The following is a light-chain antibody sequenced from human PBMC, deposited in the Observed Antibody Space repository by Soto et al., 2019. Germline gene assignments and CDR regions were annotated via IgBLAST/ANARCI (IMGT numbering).Light chain of an antibody. CDR2: DAS. J-gene: IGKJ1*01. CDR1: QTINTW. Sequence: DIQMTQSPSALSASVGDRVTITCRASQTINTWLAWFRQIPGKAPKLLIYDASSLESGVPSRFSGSGSDTDFTLTITNLQPDDVAIYYCQQYYSYSRTFGQGTKVEI. V-gene: IGKV1-5*01. CDR3: QQYYSYSRT.